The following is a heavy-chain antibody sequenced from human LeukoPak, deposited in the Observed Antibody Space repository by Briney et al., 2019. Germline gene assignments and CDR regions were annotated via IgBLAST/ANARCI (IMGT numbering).Heavy chain of an antibody. CDR2: ISGVGGTT. J-gene: IGHJ4*02. CDR1: GFTFNNYA. CDR3: ARVAIDHYYHYYDY. D-gene: IGHD1-26*01. V-gene: IGHV3-64*01. Sequence: GGSLRLSCAASGFTFNNYAINWVRQAPGKGLEFVSAISGVGGTTIYANSVKGRFTISRDNSKNTLYLQLGSLRGEDMGVYYCARVAIDHYYHYYDYWGQGTLVTVSS.